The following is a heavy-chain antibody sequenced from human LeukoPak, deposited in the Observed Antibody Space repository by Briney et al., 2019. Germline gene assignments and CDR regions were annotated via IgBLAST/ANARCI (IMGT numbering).Heavy chain of an antibody. Sequence: GASLQISCEGSGSSFTSYWIGWVRQLPGKGLEWMGIIYPGDSDTRYSPSFQGQVTISADKSISTAYLQWSSLKASDTAMYYCARPNYGMIDYWGQGTLVTVSS. CDR3: ARPNYGMIDY. CDR1: GSSFTSYW. CDR2: IYPGDSDT. V-gene: IGHV5-51*01. D-gene: IGHD4-17*01. J-gene: IGHJ4*02.